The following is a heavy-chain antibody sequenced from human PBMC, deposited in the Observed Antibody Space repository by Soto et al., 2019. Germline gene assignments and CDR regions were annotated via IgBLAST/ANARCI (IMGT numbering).Heavy chain of an antibody. CDR3: ARDIRGRTLDS. CDR1: GYTITRSG. CDR2: ISAYNGNT. V-gene: IGHV1-18*01. D-gene: IGHD3-10*01. Sequence: QVHLVQSGAAVKQPWASVKVSCKASGYTITRSGVSWVRQAPGLGLEWMGWISAYNGNTNCAQKLQGRVTMTTDTTTSTAYMELRSLRSDDTSVYYCARDIRGRTLDSWGQGTLVTVSS. J-gene: IGHJ4*02.